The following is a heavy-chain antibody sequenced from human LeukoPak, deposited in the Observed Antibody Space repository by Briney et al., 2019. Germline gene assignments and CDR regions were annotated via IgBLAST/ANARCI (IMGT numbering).Heavy chain of an antibody. CDR3: ARDYTYYDSSGLFDY. D-gene: IGHD3-22*01. Sequence: SQTLSLTCTVSGGSISSGSYYWSWIRQPAGKGLEWIGRIYTSGSTDYNPSLKSRVTISVDTSKNQFSLKLSSVTAADTAVYYCARDYTYYDSSGLFDYWGQGTLVTVSS. CDR1: GGSISSGSYY. J-gene: IGHJ4*02. V-gene: IGHV4-61*02. CDR2: IYTSGST.